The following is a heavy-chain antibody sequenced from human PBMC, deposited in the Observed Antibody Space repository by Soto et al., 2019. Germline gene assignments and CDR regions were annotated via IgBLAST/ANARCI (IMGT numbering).Heavy chain of an antibody. Sequence: QPGGSLRLSCAASGFTFSSYGMHWVRQAPGKGLEWVAVISYDGSNKYYADSVKGRFTISRDNSKNTLYLQMNSLRAEDTAVYYCAKDGGDSSGWTFDYWGQGTLVTVS. J-gene: IGHJ4*02. CDR1: GFTFSSYG. D-gene: IGHD6-19*01. CDR3: AKDGGDSSGWTFDY. V-gene: IGHV3-30*18. CDR2: ISYDGSNK.